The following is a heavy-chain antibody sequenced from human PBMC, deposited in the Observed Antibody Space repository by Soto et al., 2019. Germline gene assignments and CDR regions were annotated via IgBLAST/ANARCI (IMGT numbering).Heavy chain of an antibody. D-gene: IGHD4-17*01. J-gene: IGHJ4*02. Sequence: QVQLVQSGAEVKKPGSSVKVSCKASGGTFSSYAISWVRQAPGQGLEWMGGIIPIFGTANYAQKFQGRVTITADETTSTAHMELRRLRSEDTAVYYCASSVYGDYSDYWGQGTLVTVSS. CDR1: GGTFSSYA. V-gene: IGHV1-69*01. CDR2: IIPIFGTA. CDR3: ASSVYGDYSDY.